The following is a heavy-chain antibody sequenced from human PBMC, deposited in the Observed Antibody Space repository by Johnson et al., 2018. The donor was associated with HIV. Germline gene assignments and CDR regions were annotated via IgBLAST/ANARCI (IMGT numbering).Heavy chain of an antibody. CDR3: ARGPRVSMLVVLDI. Sequence: QVQLVESGGGVVQPGGSLRLSCAASAFTFSSYGMHWVRQAPGKGLEWVAFIRNDGINKYYADSVKGRFTISRDNSKNTLSLPMKSLRTEDTAVYYCARGPRVSMLVVLDIGGQGTMVTVSS. V-gene: IGHV3-30*02. D-gene: IGHD2/OR15-2a*01. J-gene: IGHJ3*02. CDR2: IRNDGINK. CDR1: AFTFSSYG.